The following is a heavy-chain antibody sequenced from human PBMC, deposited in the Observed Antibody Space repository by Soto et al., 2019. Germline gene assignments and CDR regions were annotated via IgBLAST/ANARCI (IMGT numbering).Heavy chain of an antibody. J-gene: IGHJ4*02. D-gene: IGHD6-19*01. CDR3: ARGQWLADY. V-gene: IGHV4-61*01. CDR2: IYYSGST. Sequence: QVQLQESGPGLVKPSETLSLTCTVSGGSVSSGSYYWSWIRQPPVKGLEWIGYIYYSGSTNYNPSLKSRVTISVDTSKNQFSLKLSSVTAADTAVYYCARGQWLADYWGQGTLVTVSS. CDR1: GGSVSSGSYY.